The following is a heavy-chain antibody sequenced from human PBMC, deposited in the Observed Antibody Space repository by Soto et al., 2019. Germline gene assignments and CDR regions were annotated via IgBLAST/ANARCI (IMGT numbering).Heavy chain of an antibody. J-gene: IGHJ4*02. Sequence: EVQLVESGGGLVKPGGSLRLSCAASGFTFSRYSMKWVRQAPGKGLEWVSSISSSSSYIYYEDSVKGRFTISRNNAKNSLDLQKNRLRAEDTAVYYGARGDYDRPGYWGQGTLVSVSS. CDR3: ARGDYDRPGY. CDR1: GFTFSRYS. V-gene: IGHV3-21*01. CDR2: ISSSSSYI. D-gene: IGHD4-17*01.